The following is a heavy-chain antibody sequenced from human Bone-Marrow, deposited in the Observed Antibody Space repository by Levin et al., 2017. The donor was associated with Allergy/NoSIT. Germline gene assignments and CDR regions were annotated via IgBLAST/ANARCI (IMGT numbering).Heavy chain of an antibody. CDR1: GFTFSSYG. V-gene: IGHV3-30*18. CDR3: AKDQHFEVVVAAKNTFGY. J-gene: IGHJ4*02. Sequence: GESLKISCAASGFTFSSYGMHWVRQAPGKGLEWVAVISYDGSNKYYADSVKGRFTISRDNSKNTLYLQMNSLRAEDTAVYYCAKDQHFEVVVAAKNTFGYWGQGTLVTVSS. D-gene: IGHD2-15*01. CDR2: ISYDGSNK.